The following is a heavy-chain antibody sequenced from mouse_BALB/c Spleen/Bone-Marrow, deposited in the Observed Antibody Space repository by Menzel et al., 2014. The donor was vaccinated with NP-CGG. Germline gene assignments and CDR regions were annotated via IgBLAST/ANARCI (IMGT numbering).Heavy chain of an antibody. Sequence: QVQLQQSGAELVRPGSSVKISCKASGYPFSSYWMNWVKQRPGQGLEWIGQIYPGDGETNYNGKFKGNGTLTADKSSSTAYMQLISLTSEDSAVYFCARKYGDYWGQGTTLTVSS. V-gene: IGHV1-80*01. J-gene: IGHJ2*01. D-gene: IGHD2-10*02. CDR2: IYPGDGET. CDR3: ARKYGDY. CDR1: GYPFSSYW.